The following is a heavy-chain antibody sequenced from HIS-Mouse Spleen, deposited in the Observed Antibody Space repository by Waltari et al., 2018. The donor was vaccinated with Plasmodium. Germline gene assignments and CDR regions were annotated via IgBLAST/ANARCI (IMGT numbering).Heavy chain of an antibody. Sequence: QLQLQESGPGLVKPSETLPPTCIVSVAHIRSSSSSWGGYRHPPGKGVEWIGSIYYSGVTYYNPSLRGRVTISVDTSKNQFSLKLSSVTAADTAVYYCASLPRVEEVTTPFYYYYYGMDVWGQGTTVTISS. J-gene: IGHJ6*02. CDR3: ASLPRVEEVTTPFYYYYYGMDV. V-gene: IGHV4-39*01. CDR1: VAHIRSSSSS. D-gene: IGHD4-4*01. CDR2: IYYSGVT.